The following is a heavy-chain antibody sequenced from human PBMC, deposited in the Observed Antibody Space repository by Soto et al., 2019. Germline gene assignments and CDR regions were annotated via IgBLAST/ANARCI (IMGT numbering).Heavy chain of an antibody. CDR2: IYYSGST. V-gene: IGHV4-59*01. D-gene: IGHD2-21*02. CDR3: AGGMVTANFDY. J-gene: IGHJ4*02. CDR1: GGSISSYY. Sequence: SETLSLTCTVSGGSISSYYWSWIRQPPGKGLEWIGYIYYSGSTNYNPSLKSRVTISVDTSKNQFSLKLSSVTAADTAVYYCAGGMVTANFDYWGQGTLVTVSS.